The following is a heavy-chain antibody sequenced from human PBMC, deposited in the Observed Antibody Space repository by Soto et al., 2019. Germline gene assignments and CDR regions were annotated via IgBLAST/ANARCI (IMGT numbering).Heavy chain of an antibody. CDR1: GGPMNNYY. J-gene: IGHJ4*02. D-gene: IGHD3-9*01. V-gene: IGHV4-59*01. CDR2: IHYTGTT. CDR3: ARRKLVFDH. Sequence: SETLSLTCTVSGGPMNNYYWSWIRQSPEKGLELIGFIHYTGTTWYNPSLQSRASLLVETSKNQLSLELRSVTAADSAVYYCARRKLVFDHWGQGALVTVSS.